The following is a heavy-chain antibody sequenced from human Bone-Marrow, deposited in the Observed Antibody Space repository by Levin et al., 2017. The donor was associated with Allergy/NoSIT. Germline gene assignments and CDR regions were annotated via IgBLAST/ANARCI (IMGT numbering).Heavy chain of an antibody. CDR3: ARGSRGWEDAFDM. CDR2: IHYSGST. CDR1: GGAISSSY. Sequence: GSLRLSCSVSGGAISSSYWSWIRQPPGKALEWIGYIHYSGSTNYNPSLKSRVTISVDTSNNQFSLKLSSVTAADTAVYYCARGSRGWEDAFDMWAKGQWSPSLQ. D-gene: IGHD6-19*01. J-gene: IGHJ3*02. V-gene: IGHV4-59*01.